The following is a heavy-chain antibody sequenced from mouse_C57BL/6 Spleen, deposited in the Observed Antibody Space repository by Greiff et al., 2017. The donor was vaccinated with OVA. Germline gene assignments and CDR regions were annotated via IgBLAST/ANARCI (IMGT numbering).Heavy chain of an antibody. CDR3: ARGDDDGRGAWFAY. CDR1: GYSFTDYY. Sequence: VQLQQSGPELVKPGASVKMSCKASGYSFTDYYMHWVKQSNGKSLEWIGVINPNYGTTSYNQKFKGKATLTVDKTSSTAYMQLNSLTSADSAVYYCARGDDDGRGAWFAYWGQGTLVTVSA. D-gene: IGHD2-4*01. CDR2: INPNYGTT. J-gene: IGHJ3*01. V-gene: IGHV1-39*01.